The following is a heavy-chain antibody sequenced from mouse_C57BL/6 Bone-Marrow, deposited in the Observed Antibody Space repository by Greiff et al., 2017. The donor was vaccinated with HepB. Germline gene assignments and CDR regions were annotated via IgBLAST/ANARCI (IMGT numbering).Heavy chain of an antibody. Sequence: EVKLVESGGGLVQPGGSLKLSCAASGFTFSSYTMSWVRQTPEKRLEWVAYITNGGGGTYYPDTVKGRFTISRDTAKNTLYLQMSSLKSDDTAMYYCSRRGGNYWDWHFDVWGAGTTVTVSS. D-gene: IGHD2-1*01. CDR2: ITNGGGGT. CDR1: GFTFSSYT. J-gene: IGHJ1*01. CDR3: SRRGGNYWDWHFDV. V-gene: IGHV5-12-2*01.